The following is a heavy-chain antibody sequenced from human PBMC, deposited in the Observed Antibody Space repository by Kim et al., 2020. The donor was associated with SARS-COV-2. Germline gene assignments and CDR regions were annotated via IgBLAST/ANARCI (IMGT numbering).Heavy chain of an antibody. CDR3: ARDECNWNDDSPVDY. D-gene: IGHD1-1*01. CDR2: IKQDGSEK. V-gene: IGHV3-7*01. CDR1: GFTFSSYW. J-gene: IGHJ4*02. Sequence: GGSLRLSCAASGFTFSSYWMSWVRQAPGKGLEWVANIKQDGSEKYYVDSVKGRFTISRDNAKNSLYLQMNSLRAEDTAVYYCARDECNWNDDSPVDYWGQGTLVTVSS.